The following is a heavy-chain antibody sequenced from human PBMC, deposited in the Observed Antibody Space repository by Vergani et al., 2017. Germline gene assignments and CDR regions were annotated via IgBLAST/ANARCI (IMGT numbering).Heavy chain of an antibody. V-gene: IGHV4-34*01. CDR3: ARDVAHDFWRTFDY. CDR2: INHSGST. D-gene: IGHD3-3*01. Sequence: QVQLQQWGAGLLKPSETLSLTCAVYGGSFSGYYWSWIRQPPGKGLEWIGEINHSGSTNYNPSLKSRVTISVDTSKNQFSLKLSSVTAADTAVYYCARDVAHDFWRTFDYWGQGTLVTVSS. CDR1: GGSFSGYY. J-gene: IGHJ4*02.